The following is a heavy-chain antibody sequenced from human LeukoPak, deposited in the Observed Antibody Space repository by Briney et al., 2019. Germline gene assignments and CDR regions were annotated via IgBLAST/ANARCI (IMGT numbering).Heavy chain of an antibody. V-gene: IGHV4-39*07. D-gene: IGHD2-8*01. Sequence: SETLSLTCTVSGGSISSSSYYWGWIRQPPGKGLEWIGSIYYSGGTYYNPSLKSRVTISVDTSKNQFSLKLSSVTAADTAVYYCARELFRYCTNGVCYPDAFDIWGQGTMVTVSS. CDR1: GGSISSSSYY. CDR2: IYYSGGT. CDR3: ARELFRYCTNGVCYPDAFDI. J-gene: IGHJ3*02.